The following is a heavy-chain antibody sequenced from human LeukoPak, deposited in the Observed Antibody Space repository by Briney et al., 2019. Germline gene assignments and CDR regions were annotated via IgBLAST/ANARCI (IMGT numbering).Heavy chain of an antibody. CDR3: ATTGTSYGD. V-gene: IGHV3-23*01. CDR2: VSTVGSST. J-gene: IGHJ4*02. CDR1: GFTFSSYA. D-gene: IGHD4-11*01. Sequence: GRSLRLSCAASGFTFSSYAMSWVRQAPGKGLQWVSSVSTVGSSTYYADSVKGRFTISRDNSKNTLFLQMNSLRAEDTAVYYCATTGTSYGDWGQGTLVTVSS.